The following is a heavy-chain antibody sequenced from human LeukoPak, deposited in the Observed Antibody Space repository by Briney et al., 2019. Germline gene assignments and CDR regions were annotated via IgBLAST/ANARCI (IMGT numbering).Heavy chain of an antibody. CDR2: ISGSGSST. Sequence: GGYLRLSCAASGFTFSSYAMSWVRQAPGKGLEWVSAISGSGSSTYYADSVKGRFTISRDNSKNTLYLQMNSLRAEDTAVYYCAKDLPSWAMRLLYYYYYYGMDVRGQGTTVTVSS. J-gene: IGHJ6*02. CDR1: GFTFSSYA. D-gene: IGHD2-2*01. CDR3: AKDLPSWAMRLLYYYYYYGMDV. V-gene: IGHV3-23*01.